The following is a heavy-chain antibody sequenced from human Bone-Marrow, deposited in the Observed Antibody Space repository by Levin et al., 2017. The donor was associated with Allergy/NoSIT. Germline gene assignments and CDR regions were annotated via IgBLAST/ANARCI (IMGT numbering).Heavy chain of an antibody. CDR2: ISRSGSTI. Sequence: GESLKISCAASGFTFSSYEMNWVRQAPGKGLEWLSYISRSGSTIYYADSIKGRFTISRDNTKNSLYLQMNSLRAEDTALYYCARNGEGYWGQGTLVTVSS. CDR1: GFTFSSYE. V-gene: IGHV3-48*03. CDR3: ARNGEGY. D-gene: IGHD3-10*01. J-gene: IGHJ4*02.